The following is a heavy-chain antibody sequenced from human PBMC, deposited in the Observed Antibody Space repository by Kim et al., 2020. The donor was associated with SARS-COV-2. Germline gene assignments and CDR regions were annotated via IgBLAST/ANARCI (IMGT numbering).Heavy chain of an antibody. CDR1: GFTFSSYG. CDR3: AKDLRDDSSFYYFDY. J-gene: IGHJ4*02. V-gene: IGHV3-30*18. CDR2: ISYDGSNK. Sequence: GGSLRLSCAASGFTFSSYGMHWVRQAPGKGLEWVAVISYDGSNKYYADSVKGRFTIYRDNSKNTLYLQMNSLRAEDTAVYYCAKDLRDDSSFYYFDYWGQGTLVTVSS. D-gene: IGHD3-22*01.